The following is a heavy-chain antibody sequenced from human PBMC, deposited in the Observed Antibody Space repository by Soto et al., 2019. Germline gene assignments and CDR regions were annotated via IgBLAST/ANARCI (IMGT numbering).Heavy chain of an antibody. D-gene: IGHD3-22*01. J-gene: IGHJ5*02. V-gene: IGHV5-51*01. CDR1: GYRFTSYW. CDR3: ARNDKSGYFNWFDP. Sequence: GESLKISCRTSGYRFTSYWIAWVRQMPGKGREWMGIIFPSDSDTRYSPSFQGQVTISADRSTSTVFLQWASLKASDTAVYFCARNDKSGYFNWFDPWGQGTLVTVSS. CDR2: IFPSDSDT.